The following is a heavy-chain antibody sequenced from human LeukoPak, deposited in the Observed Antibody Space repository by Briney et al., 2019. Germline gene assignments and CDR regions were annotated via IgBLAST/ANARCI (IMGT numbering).Heavy chain of an antibody. CDR3: ARGDSSSWARN. D-gene: IGHD6-13*01. CDR2: INHSGST. V-gene: IGHV4-34*01. J-gene: IGHJ4*02. Sequence: PSETLSLTCAVYGGSFSGYYWSWIRRPPGKGLEWIGEINHSGSTNYNPSLKSRVTISVDTSKNQFSLKLSSVTAADTAVYYCARGDSSSWARNWGQGTLVTVSS. CDR1: GGSFSGYY.